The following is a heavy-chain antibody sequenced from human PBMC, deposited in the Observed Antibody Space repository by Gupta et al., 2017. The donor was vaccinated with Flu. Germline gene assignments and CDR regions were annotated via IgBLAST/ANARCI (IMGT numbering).Heavy chain of an antibody. CDR2: IYSSGST. V-gene: IGHV4-59*08. J-gene: IGHJ5*01. D-gene: IGHD6-19*01. Sequence: QVQLQVSGPGLVKPSETLSLSCTVHGGSISSYYWSWTRQTPGKGLEWIGYIYSSGSTTYHPSFERGVTISAETSKNKISLKQRTGPGADTAVYYCATNSSCAYNWFDYWGQGTLVTVSS. CDR3: ATNSSCAYNWFDY. CDR1: GGSISSYY.